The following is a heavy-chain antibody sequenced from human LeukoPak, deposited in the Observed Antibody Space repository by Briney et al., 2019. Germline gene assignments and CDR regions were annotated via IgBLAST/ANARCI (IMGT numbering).Heavy chain of an antibody. CDR3: ARWYSSGWAFDY. CDR2: IYYSGST. V-gene: IGHV4-39*01. D-gene: IGHD6-19*01. J-gene: IGHJ4*02. CDR1: GGSISSSSYY. Sequence: PSETLSLTCTVSGGSISSSSYYWGWIRQPPGKGLEWIGDIYYSGSTYYHPSLKSRVTISVDTSKNQFSLKLSSVTAADTAVYYCARWYSSGWAFDYWGQGTLVTVSS.